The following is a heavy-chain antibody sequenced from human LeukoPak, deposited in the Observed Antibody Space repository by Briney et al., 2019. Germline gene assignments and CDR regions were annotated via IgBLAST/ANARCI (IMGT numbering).Heavy chain of an antibody. CDR1: GYTFNKYG. V-gene: IGHV1-18*01. CDR2: ITTYNGNT. J-gene: IGHJ4*02. D-gene: IGHD6-19*01. CDR3: ARINGWLVSSGTVKYFDY. Sequence: ASVKVSCKASGYTFNKYGISWVRQAPGQGLEWMGWITTYNGNTNYAQKVQGRVTMTTDTSASTVYMELRSLRPNDTAVYYCARINGWLVSSGTVKYFDYWGQGTLVTVSS.